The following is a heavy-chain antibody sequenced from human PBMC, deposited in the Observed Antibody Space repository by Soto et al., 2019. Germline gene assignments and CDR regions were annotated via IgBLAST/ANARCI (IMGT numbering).Heavy chain of an antibody. D-gene: IGHD5-18*01. V-gene: IGHV4-59*08. Sequence: SETLSLTCTVSGGSISSYYWSWIRQPPGKGLEWIGYIYYSGSTNYNPSLKSRVTISVDTSKNQFSLKLSSVTAADTAVYYCGRHRDTAMVPRRYFAYWGQGTLVTVSS. CDR3: GRHRDTAMVPRRYFAY. CDR1: GGSISSYY. J-gene: IGHJ4*02. CDR2: IYYSGST.